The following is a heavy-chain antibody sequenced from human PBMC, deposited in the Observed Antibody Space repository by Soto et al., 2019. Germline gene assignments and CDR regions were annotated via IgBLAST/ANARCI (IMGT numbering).Heavy chain of an antibody. CDR1: GGSISSGGYY. D-gene: IGHD5-12*01. CDR2: FYYRGST. Sequence: QVQLQESGPGLVKPSQTLSLTCTVSGGSISSGGYYWCWIRQHPGKGLGWIGYFYYRGSTYYNPSLKSRVTISVDTSKNQFSLKLSSVTAADTAVYYCASAWGVATIYFDYWGQGTLVTVSS. V-gene: IGHV4-31*03. CDR3: ASAWGVATIYFDY. J-gene: IGHJ4*02.